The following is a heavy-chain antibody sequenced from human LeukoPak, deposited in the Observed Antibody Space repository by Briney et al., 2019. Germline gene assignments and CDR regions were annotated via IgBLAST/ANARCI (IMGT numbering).Heavy chain of an antibody. D-gene: IGHD6-19*01. CDR1: GYTFSGYY. CDR2: INPNSGGT. J-gene: IGHJ5*02. Sequence: ASVKVSCKASGYTFSGYYIHWVRQVPGQGLEWMGWINPNSGGTKYAQKFQGRISMTRDMSISTVYMGLSRLTSDDTAVYYCAKGRVVAGSKSLTYHWFDPWGQGTLVTVSS. CDR3: AKGRVVAGSKSLTYHWFDP. V-gene: IGHV1-2*02.